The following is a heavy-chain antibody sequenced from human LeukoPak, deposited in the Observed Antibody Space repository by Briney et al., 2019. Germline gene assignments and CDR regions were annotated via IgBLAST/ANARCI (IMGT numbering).Heavy chain of an antibody. V-gene: IGHV4-61*01. CDR1: GDSISSSNSY. J-gene: IGHJ4*02. D-gene: IGHD3-10*01. CDR3: AREGPGRFGAPGPNVYSIDY. CDR2: IYSSGST. Sequence: SETLSLTCTVSGDSISSSNSYWGWIRQPPGKRLEWIGCIYSSGSTNYNPSLKSRVTISVATSKNQFSLKLTSVTAADTAVYYCAREGPGRFGAPGPNVYSIDYWGQGTLVTVSS.